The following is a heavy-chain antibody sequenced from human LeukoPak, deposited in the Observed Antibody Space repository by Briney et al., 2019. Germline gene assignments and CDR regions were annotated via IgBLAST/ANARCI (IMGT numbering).Heavy chain of an antibody. CDR2: ISSTGTTI. Sequence: PGGSLRLSCSASGFTFSSYEMNSAPQAPGKGLEWVSYISSTGTTIYYADSVKGRFTISRDNAKNSLYLQMNSLRAEDTAVYYCARDIRGLGSCFDYWGQGTLVTVSS. CDR1: GFTFSSYE. J-gene: IGHJ4*02. V-gene: IGHV3-48*03. D-gene: IGHD3-10*01. CDR3: ARDIRGLGSCFDY.